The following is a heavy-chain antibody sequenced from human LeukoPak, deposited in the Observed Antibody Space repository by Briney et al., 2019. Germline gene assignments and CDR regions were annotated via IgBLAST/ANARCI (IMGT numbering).Heavy chain of an antibody. V-gene: IGHV3-30*02. CDR1: GFTFSSYG. J-gene: IGHJ5*02. Sequence: PGGSLRLSCAASGFTFSSYGMHWVRQAPGKGLEWVAFIRYDGSNKYYADSVKGRFTISRDNSKNMVYLQMNSLRAEDTAVYYCAREIGDWFDPWGQGTLVTVSS. CDR2: IRYDGSNK. CDR3: AREIGDWFDP.